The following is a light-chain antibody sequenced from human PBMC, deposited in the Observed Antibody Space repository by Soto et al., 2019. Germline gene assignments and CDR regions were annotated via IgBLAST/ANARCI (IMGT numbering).Light chain of an antibody. CDR2: STS. CDR3: ALFMGNGISV. CDR1: SGSVSTANN. V-gene: IGLV8-61*01. J-gene: IGLJ1*01. Sequence: QAVVTQESSFSVSPGGTVTLTCGLISGSVSTANNPNWYQQTPGLAPRTLIYSTSTRSSGVPDRFSCSILGNKAALTITGAQGDDESDYYCALFMGNGISVFGTGTKLTVL.